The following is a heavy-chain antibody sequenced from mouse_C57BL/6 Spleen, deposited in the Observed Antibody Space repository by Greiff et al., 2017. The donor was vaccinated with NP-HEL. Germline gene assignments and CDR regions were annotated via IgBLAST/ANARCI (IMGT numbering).Heavy chain of an antibody. CDR2: ISNLAYSI. D-gene: IGHD1-1*01. J-gene: IGHJ1*03. V-gene: IGHV5-15*01. CDR1: GFTFSDYG. Sequence: EVKLVESGGGLVQPGGSLKLSCAASGFTFSDYGMAWVRQAPRKGPEWVAFISNLAYSIYYAATVTGRITISRENAKNTLYMEMSSLRSEDTAMYYCARQITTGEGWYFDVWGTGTTVTVSS. CDR3: ARQITTGEGWYFDV.